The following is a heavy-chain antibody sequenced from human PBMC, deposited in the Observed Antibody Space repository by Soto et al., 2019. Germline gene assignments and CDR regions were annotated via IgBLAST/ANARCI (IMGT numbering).Heavy chain of an antibody. CDR3: ARSGYYFDY. Sequence: SETLSLTCAVYGGSFSGYYWSWIRQPPGKGLEWIGEINHSGSTNYNPSLKSRVTISVDTSKNQFSLKLSSVTAADTAVYYCARSGYYFDYWGQGTLVTVSS. D-gene: IGHD3-22*01. CDR1: GGSFSGYY. J-gene: IGHJ4*02. V-gene: IGHV4-34*01. CDR2: INHSGST.